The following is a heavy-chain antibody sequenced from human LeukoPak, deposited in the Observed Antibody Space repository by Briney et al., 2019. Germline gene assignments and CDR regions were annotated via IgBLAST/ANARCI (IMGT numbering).Heavy chain of an antibody. J-gene: IGHJ5*02. V-gene: IGHV4-30-2*01. D-gene: IGHD3-10*01. CDR3: ARGVAYYYGSGSYYNVWFDP. CDR2: IYHSGST. CDR1: GGSISSGGYS. Sequence: SQTLSLTCAVSGGSISSGGYSWSWIRQPPGKGLEWIGYIYHSGSTYYNPSLKSRVTISVDRSKNQFSLKLSSVTAADTAVYYCARGVAYYYGSGSYYNVWFDPWGQGTLVTVSS.